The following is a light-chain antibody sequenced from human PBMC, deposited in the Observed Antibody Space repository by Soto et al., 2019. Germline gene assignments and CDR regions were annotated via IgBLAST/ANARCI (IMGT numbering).Light chain of an antibody. CDR2: DAS. J-gene: IGKJ4*01. CDR1: QSVSSY. Sequence: EIVMTQSPATLSVSPGERATLSCRASQSVSSYLAWYQQKPGQAPRLLIYDASNRATGIPARFSGSGSGTDFTLTISSLEPEEFAVYYCQQRSNWLTVGGGTKVDIK. CDR3: QQRSNWLT. V-gene: IGKV3-11*01.